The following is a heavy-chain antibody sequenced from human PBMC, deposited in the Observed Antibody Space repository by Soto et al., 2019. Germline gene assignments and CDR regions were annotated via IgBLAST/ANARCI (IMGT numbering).Heavy chain of an antibody. V-gene: IGHV4-30-4*01. CDR2: IYYSGST. J-gene: IGHJ6*02. CDR1: GGSISSGDYY. CDR3: ARDRGGYVLRDYYYGMDV. Sequence: SETLSLTCTVSGGSISSGDYYWSWIRQPPGKGLEWIGYIYYSGSTYYNPSLKSRVTISVDTSKNQFSLKLSSVTAADTAVYYCARDRGGYVLRDYYYGMDVWGQGTTVTVSS. D-gene: IGHD3-10*02.